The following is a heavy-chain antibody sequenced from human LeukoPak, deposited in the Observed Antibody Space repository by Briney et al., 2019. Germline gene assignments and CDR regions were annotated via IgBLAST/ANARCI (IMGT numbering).Heavy chain of an antibody. CDR3: ARQIPSEWLLDY. J-gene: IGHJ4*02. CDR2: IYYSGST. D-gene: IGHD5-18*01. CDR1: GGSISSYY. Sequence: SETLSLTCTVSGGSISSYYWSWIRQPPGKGLEWIGYIYYSGSTNYNPSLKSRVTISVDTSKNQFSLKLSSVTAADTAVYYCARQIPSEWLLDYWGQGTLVTVSS. V-gene: IGHV4-59*08.